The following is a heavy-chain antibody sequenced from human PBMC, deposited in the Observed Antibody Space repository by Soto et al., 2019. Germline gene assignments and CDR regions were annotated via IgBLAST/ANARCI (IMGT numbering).Heavy chain of an antibody. V-gene: IGHV3-23*01. Sequence: EVELLESGGGLVQPGGSLRLSCAASRFTFSSYAMSWVRQAPGKGLEWVSTISGSGGSAYYADSVKGRFTISRDNSKNTLYLQMNSLRAEDTAVYYCARRTSGWYLDYWGQGTLVTVSS. D-gene: IGHD6-19*01. J-gene: IGHJ4*02. CDR2: ISGSGGSA. CDR1: RFTFSSYA. CDR3: ARRTSGWYLDY.